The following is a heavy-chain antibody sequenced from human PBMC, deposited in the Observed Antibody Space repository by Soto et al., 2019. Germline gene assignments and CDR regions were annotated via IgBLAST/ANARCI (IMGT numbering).Heavy chain of an antibody. CDR1: GYTFTSYA. J-gene: IGHJ4*02. Sequence: GASVKVSCKASGYTFTSYAMHWVRQAPGQRLEWMGWINAGNGNTKYSQKFQGRVTMTRDTSTSTVYMELSSLRSEDTAVYYCARSIVVVTALDHWGQGTLVTVSS. V-gene: IGHV1-3*01. CDR2: INAGNGNT. D-gene: IGHD2-21*02. CDR3: ARSIVVVTALDH.